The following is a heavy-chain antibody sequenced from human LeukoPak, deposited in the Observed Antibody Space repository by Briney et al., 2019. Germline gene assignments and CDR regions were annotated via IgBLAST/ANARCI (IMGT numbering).Heavy chain of an antibody. D-gene: IGHD1-26*01. CDR1: GYSISSGYY. J-gene: IGHJ4*02. CDR3: ARDGRIVGDIDY. V-gene: IGHV4-38-2*02. Sequence: SETLSLTCTVSGYSISSGYYWGWIRQPPGKGLEWIGSIYHSGSTYYNPSLKSRVTISVDTSKNQFSLKLSSVTAADTAVYYCARDGRIVGDIDYWGQGTLVTVSS. CDR2: IYHSGST.